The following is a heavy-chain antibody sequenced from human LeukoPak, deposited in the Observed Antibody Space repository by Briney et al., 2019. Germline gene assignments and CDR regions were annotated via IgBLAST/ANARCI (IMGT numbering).Heavy chain of an antibody. CDR3: ARERYYYDSSGYVDY. D-gene: IGHD3-22*01. V-gene: IGHV4-39*02. CDR2: IYYSGST. CDR1: GGSISSSSYY. Sequence: PSETLSLTCTVSGGSISSSSYYWGWIRQPPGKGLEWIGSIYYSGSTYYNPSLKSRVTISVDTSKNQFSLKLSSVTAADTAVYYCARERYYYDSSGYVDYWGQGTLVTVSS. J-gene: IGHJ4*02.